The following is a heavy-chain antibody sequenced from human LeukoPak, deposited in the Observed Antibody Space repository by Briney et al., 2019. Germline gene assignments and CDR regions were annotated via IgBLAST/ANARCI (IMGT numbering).Heavy chain of an antibody. Sequence: GGSLRLSCAASGFTFSSYAMSWVRQAPGKGLEWVSAISGSGDSTYYADSVKGRFTISRDNSKNTLYLQMNSLRAEDTAVYYCAKAGAVVVVAAKYFDYWSQGTLVTVSS. CDR3: AKAGAVVVVAAKYFDY. V-gene: IGHV3-23*01. CDR1: GFTFSSYA. D-gene: IGHD2-15*01. J-gene: IGHJ4*02. CDR2: ISGSGDST.